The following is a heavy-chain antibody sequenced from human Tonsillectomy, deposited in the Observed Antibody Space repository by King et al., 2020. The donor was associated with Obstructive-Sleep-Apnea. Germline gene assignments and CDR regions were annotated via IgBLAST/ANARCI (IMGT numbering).Heavy chain of an antibody. Sequence: QLQESGPGLVKPSETLSLTCTVSGGSISSYYWSWIRQPPGKGLEWIGYIYYSGSTNYNPSLKSRVTISVDTSKNQFSLKLSSVTAADTAVYYSATDGLAARRGGWFDPWGQGTLVTVSS. CDR1: GGSISSYY. CDR3: ATDGLAARRGGWFDP. D-gene: IGHD6-6*01. CDR2: IYYSGST. J-gene: IGHJ5*02. V-gene: IGHV4-59*01.